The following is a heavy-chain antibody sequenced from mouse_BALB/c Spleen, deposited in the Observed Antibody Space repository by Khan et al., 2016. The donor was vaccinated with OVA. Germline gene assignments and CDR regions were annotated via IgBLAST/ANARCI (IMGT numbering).Heavy chain of an antibody. CDR2: ISYGGGYT. D-gene: IGHD2-4*01. CDR1: GFTFSSYT. V-gene: IGHV5-12-2*01. Sequence: EVELVESGGGLVQPGGSLKLSCAASGFTFSSYTMPWVRQTPEKRLEWVAFISYGGGYTYYPDTLKGRFTITRDNANNTLYLQMRSLKSEDTAMYYCARPATMKYDYVMDYWGQGTSVTVSS. J-gene: IGHJ4*01. CDR3: ARPATMKYDYVMDY.